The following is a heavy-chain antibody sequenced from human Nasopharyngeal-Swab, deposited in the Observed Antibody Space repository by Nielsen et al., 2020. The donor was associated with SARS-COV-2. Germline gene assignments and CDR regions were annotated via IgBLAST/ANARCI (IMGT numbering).Heavy chain of an antibody. CDR1: GAPISSGAYY. J-gene: IGHJ2*01. V-gene: IGHV4-31*03. Sequence: SGTLSLTCTASGAPISSGAYYWSCIRQRPGKGLEWIGFINYSGSTYYNPSLNSRVTISVDTSKNQFSLKLTSVTAADTAVYYCARDILGYSYDSGWYFDLWDRGTLVTVSS. CDR3: ARDILGYSYDSGWYFDL. D-gene: IGHD5-18*01. CDR2: INYSGST.